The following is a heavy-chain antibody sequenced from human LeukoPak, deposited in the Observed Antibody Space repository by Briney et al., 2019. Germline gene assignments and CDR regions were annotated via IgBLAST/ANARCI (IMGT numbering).Heavy chain of an antibody. CDR2: MYHNGST. CDR3: ARVIAGGWFDI. D-gene: IGHD2-15*01. Sequence: GSLRLSCAASGFTFSSYSMNWVRQPPGKGLEWIGSMYHNGSTYYNPSIKSRVTISVDTSKNQFSLKLSSVTAADTAVYYCARVIAGGWFDIWGQGTMVTVSS. J-gene: IGHJ3*02. V-gene: IGHV4-38-2*01. CDR1: GFTFSSYS.